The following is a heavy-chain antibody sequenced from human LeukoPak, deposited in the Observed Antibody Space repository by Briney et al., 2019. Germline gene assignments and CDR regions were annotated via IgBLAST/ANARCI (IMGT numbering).Heavy chain of an antibody. D-gene: IGHD6-13*01. Sequence: PSETLSLTCSVSGGSISNTNYYWAWIRQSPGRGLEWIGSIYYTGTTFDNPSLKSRVTLSVDMSKNQFSLRLTSVTAADTAFYYCAREEYSSDWYGHDSWGQGTLVTVSS. CDR1: GGSISNTNYY. CDR3: AREEYSSDWYGHDS. J-gene: IGHJ4*02. CDR2: IYYTGTT. V-gene: IGHV4-39*07.